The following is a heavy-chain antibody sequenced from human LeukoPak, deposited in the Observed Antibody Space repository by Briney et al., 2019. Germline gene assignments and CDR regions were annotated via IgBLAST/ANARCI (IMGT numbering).Heavy chain of an antibody. J-gene: IGHJ4*02. Sequence: ASVKVSCKASGYSFPSYGISWVRQAPGQGLEWMGWTSAYNGATIYAQRFQGRVTITTDTFTSTAYMEVRSLRSDDTAVYYCARESSSGSYQHDYWGQGTLATVSS. CDR3: ARESSSGSYQHDY. CDR1: GYSFPSYG. CDR2: TSAYNGAT. D-gene: IGHD3-10*01. V-gene: IGHV1-18*01.